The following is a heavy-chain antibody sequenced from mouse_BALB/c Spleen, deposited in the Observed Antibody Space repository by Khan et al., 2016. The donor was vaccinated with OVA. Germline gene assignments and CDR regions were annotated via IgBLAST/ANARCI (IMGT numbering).Heavy chain of an antibody. V-gene: IGHV1-87*01. CDR1: GYTFTNYW. Sequence: QIQLLQSGTELARPGASVKLSCKASGYTFTNYWMQWVKQRPGQGLDWIGAIYPGDGNTRYTQKFKGKATLTADKSSSTAYMQLSSLASEDSAVYYCARGGITTGFFDYWGQGTTLTVSS. CDR2: IYPGDGNT. J-gene: IGHJ2*01. CDR3: ARGGITTGFFDY. D-gene: IGHD1-1*01.